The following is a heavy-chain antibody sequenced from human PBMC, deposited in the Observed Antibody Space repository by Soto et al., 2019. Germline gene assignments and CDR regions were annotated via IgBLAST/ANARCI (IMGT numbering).Heavy chain of an antibody. CDR2: IYYIGNS. V-gene: IGHV4-39*01. D-gene: IGHD1-26*01. Sequence: PSETLSLTCIVSGDSISRSPYYWGWIRQPPGKGLEWIGNIYYIGNSYYNPSLESRVTISVDTSKNQISLRLSSVTAADTALYYCARQASTGSHSPGVEYWGQGTLVTGS. J-gene: IGHJ4*02. CDR3: ARQASTGSHSPGVEY. CDR1: GDSISRSPYY.